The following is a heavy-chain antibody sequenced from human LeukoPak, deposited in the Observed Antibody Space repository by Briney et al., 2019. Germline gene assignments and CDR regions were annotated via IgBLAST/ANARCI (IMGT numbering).Heavy chain of an antibody. V-gene: IGHV4-59*01. CDR3: ARGKYYYGSGSYYPFDY. J-gene: IGHJ4*02. Sequence: SETLSLTCTVSGGSITNYYWSWIRQPPGKGLEWIGYIYYSGNTNHNPSLKSRVTISVDTSKNQFSLKLSSVTAADTAVYYCARGKYYYGSGSYYPFDYWGQGTLVTVSS. CDR2: IYYSGNT. CDR1: GGSITNYY. D-gene: IGHD3-10*01.